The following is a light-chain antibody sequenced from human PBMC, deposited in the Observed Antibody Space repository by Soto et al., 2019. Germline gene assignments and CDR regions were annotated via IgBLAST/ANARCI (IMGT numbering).Light chain of an antibody. CDR2: DVS. V-gene: IGLV2-11*01. CDR1: RSDIGGYHY. J-gene: IGLJ3*02. Sequence: QSALTQPRSVSGSPGQSVTISCIGTRSDIGGYHYVSWYQQHPGKAPKPMIYDVSKRPPGVPDRFSGSKSSNTASLTISGLQAEDEADYYCCSYAGSYTWVFGGGTKLTVL. CDR3: CSYAGSYTWV.